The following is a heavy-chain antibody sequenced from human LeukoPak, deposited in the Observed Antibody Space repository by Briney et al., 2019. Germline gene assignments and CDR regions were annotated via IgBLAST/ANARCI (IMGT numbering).Heavy chain of an antibody. Sequence: PSETLSLTCTVSGGSISSSSYYWGWIRQPPGKGLEWIGSIYYSGSTYYNPSLKSRVTISVDTSKNQFSLKLSSVTAADTAVYYCARHKVICLDFWSGYCQFDAFDIWGQGTMVTVSS. J-gene: IGHJ3*02. CDR2: IYYSGST. V-gene: IGHV4-39*01. D-gene: IGHD3-3*01. CDR1: GGSISSSSYY. CDR3: ARHKVICLDFWSGYCQFDAFDI.